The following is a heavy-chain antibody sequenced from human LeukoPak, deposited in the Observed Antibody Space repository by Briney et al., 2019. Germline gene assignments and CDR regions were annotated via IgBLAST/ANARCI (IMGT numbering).Heavy chain of an antibody. CDR1: GGPISNDY. V-gene: IGHV4-4*07. CDR2: IYTSGST. J-gene: IGHJ4*02. D-gene: IGHD3-10*01. Sequence: SETLSLTCTVSGGPISNDYWSWIRQAAGKELEWIGRIYTSGSTNYNPSLKSRVTISLDKSKKQFSLNLNSVTAADTGVYYCARGGTYGSGRNQHTTLDYWGQGTLVTVFS. CDR3: ARGGTYGSGRNQHTTLDY.